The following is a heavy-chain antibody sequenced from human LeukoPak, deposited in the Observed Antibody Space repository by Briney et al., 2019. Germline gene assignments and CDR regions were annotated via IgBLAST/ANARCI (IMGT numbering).Heavy chain of an antibody. J-gene: IGHJ4*02. Sequence: PSETLSLTCAVYGGSFSGYYWSWIRQPPGKGLEWIGEINHSGSTNYNPSLKSRVTISVDTSKNQFSLKLSSVTAADTAVYYCARGHPFDSWGREPWSPSPQ. CDR1: GGSFSGYY. CDR2: INHSGST. V-gene: IGHV4-34*01. CDR3: ARGHPFDS.